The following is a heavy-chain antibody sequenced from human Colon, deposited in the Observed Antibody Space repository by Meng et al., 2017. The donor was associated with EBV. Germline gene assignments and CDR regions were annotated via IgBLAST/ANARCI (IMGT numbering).Heavy chain of an antibody. D-gene: IGHD2-21*02. J-gene: IGHJ4*02. CDR3: ARVGAYCGGDCYHPR. CDR2: IYHSGST. CDR1: GGSLSSRNW. V-gene: IGHV4-4*02. Sequence: QGRLRESGPGLVKPSGTPSPTCAVSGGSLSSRNWWSWVRQPPGKGLEWIGEIYHSGSTNYNPSLKSRVTISVDESKNQFSLRLSSVTAADTAVYYCARVGAYCGGDCYHPRWGQGTLVTVSS.